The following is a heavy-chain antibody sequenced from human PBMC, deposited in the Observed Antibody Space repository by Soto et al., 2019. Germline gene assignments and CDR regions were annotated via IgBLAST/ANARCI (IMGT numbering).Heavy chain of an antibody. Sequence: SETLSLTCAVSGGSISSGGSSWSWIRQPPGKGLEWIGYIYHSGSTYYNPSLKSRVTISVDRSKNQFSLKLSSVTAADTAVYYCARAGDSSGPVALGYWGQGTLVTVS. D-gene: IGHD6-19*01. CDR2: IYHSGST. V-gene: IGHV4-30-2*01. J-gene: IGHJ4*02. CDR1: GGSISSGGSS. CDR3: ARAGDSSGPVALGY.